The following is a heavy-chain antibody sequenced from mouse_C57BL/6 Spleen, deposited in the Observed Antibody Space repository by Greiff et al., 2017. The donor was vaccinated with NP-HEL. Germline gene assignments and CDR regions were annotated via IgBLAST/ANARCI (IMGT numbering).Heavy chain of an antibody. Sequence: VKLVESGPELVKPGASVKISCKASGYAFSSSWMNWVKQRPGKGLEWIGRIYPGDGDTNYNGKFKGKATLTADKSSSTAYMQLSSLTSEDSAVYFCARCYSNYEDAMDYWGQGTSVTVSS. CDR1: GYAFSSSW. CDR2: IYPGDGDT. D-gene: IGHD2-5*01. CDR3: ARCYSNYEDAMDY. V-gene: IGHV1-82*01. J-gene: IGHJ4*01.